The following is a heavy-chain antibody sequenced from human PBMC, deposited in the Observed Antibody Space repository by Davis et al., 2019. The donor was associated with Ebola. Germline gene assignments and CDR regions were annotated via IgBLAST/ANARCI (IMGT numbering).Heavy chain of an antibody. CDR3: ARTFPLGSSSWLAPFEYFDY. Sequence: ASVKVSCKASGYTFTSYYMHWVRQAPGQGLEWMGIINPSGGSTSYAQKFQGRVTMTRDTSTSTVYMELSSLRSEDTAVYYCARTFPLGSSSWLAPFEYFDYWGQGTLVTVSS. J-gene: IGHJ4*02. CDR1: GYTFTSYY. D-gene: IGHD6-13*01. V-gene: IGHV1-46*01. CDR2: INPSGGST.